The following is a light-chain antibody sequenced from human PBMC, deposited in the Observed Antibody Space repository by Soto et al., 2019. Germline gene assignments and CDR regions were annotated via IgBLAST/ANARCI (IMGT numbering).Light chain of an antibody. V-gene: IGKV3-15*01. CDR1: QSVGSN. Sequence: EIVMTQSPATLSVSPGERATLSCRASQSVGSNLGWYQHKPGQAPRLLIYGASTRDTGIPARFSGSGSGTEFTLTLSRLQSEDFAVYYCQQYDNWPTWTFGQGTKVEIK. CDR3: QQYDNWPTWT. CDR2: GAS. J-gene: IGKJ1*01.